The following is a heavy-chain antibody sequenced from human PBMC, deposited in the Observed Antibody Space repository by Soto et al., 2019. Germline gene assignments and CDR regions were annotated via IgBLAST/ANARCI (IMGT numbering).Heavy chain of an antibody. J-gene: IGHJ4*02. V-gene: IGHV3-48*03. CDR1: GFTFSSYE. CDR2: ISSSGSTI. Sequence: GGSLRLSCAASGFTFSSYEMNWVRQAPGKGLEWVSYISSSGSTIYYADSVKGRFTISRDNAKNSLYLQMNSLRAEDTAVYYCASSITGTTLDYWGQGTLVTVSS. D-gene: IGHD1-7*01. CDR3: ASSITGTTLDY.